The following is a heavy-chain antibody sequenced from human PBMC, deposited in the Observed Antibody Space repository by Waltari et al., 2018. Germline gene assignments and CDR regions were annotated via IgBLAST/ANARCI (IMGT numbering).Heavy chain of an antibody. J-gene: IGHJ4*02. V-gene: IGHV3-30*02. D-gene: IGHD6-13*01. Sequence: QVQLVESGGGVVQPGGSLRLSCAASGFTFSSYGMHWVRQAPGKGLEWVACIRYDGSNKYYADSVKGRFTISRDNSKNTLYLQMNSLRAEDTAVYYCAKAKQQTYYFDYWGQGTLVTVSS. CDR2: IRYDGSNK. CDR3: AKAKQQTYYFDY. CDR1: GFTFSSYG.